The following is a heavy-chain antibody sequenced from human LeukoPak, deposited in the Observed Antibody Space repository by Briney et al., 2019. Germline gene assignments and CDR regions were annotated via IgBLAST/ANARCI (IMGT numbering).Heavy chain of an antibody. D-gene: IGHD3-10*01. V-gene: IGHV4-39*07. J-gene: IGHJ6*03. CDR3: ARVDRSGSYPYYYYYYMDV. CDR2: IYYSGST. CDR1: GGSITSSSYY. Sequence: KTSETLSLTCTVSGGSITSSSYYWGWIRQPPGKGLEWIASIYYSGSTYYNPSLKSRVTISVDTSKNQFSLKLSSVTAADTAVYYCARVDRSGSYPYYYYYYMDVWGRGTTVSVSS.